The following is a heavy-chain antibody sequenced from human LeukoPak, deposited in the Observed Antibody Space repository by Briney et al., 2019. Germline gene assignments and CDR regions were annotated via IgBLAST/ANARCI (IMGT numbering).Heavy chain of an antibody. CDR3: VRQKKSHGNFDY. Sequence: GGSLRLSCAASGFTFSSYGMHWVRQAPGKGLEWVAVISYDGSNKYYADSVKGRFTISRENAKNSLYLQMNSLRVEDTAVYYCVRQKKSHGNFDYWGQGTLVTVSS. J-gene: IGHJ4*02. D-gene: IGHD1-26*01. CDR2: ISYDGSNK. CDR1: GFTFSSYG. V-gene: IGHV3-30*03.